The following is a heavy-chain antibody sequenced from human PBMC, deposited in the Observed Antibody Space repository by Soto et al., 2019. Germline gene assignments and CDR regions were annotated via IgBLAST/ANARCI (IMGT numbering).Heavy chain of an antibody. CDR3: ARGIAVAPGAFDI. J-gene: IGHJ3*02. D-gene: IGHD6-19*01. Sequence: EVQVVESGGGLVQPGGSLRLSCAASGFTFSDHYMDWVRQAPGKGLEWVARSRNKANSYTTEYAAPVKGRVTISRDDSKNSLDLQMNSLKTEDTAVYYCARGIAVAPGAFDIWGQGTMVTVSS. V-gene: IGHV3-72*01. CDR1: GFTFSDHY. CDR2: SRNKANSYTT.